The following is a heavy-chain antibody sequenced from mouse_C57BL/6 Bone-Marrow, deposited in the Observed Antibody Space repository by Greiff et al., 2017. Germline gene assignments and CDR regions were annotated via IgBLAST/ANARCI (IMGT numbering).Heavy chain of an antibody. CDR3: ASGDYGNYAFAY. J-gene: IGHJ3*01. V-gene: IGHV1-75*01. Sequence: VKLVESGPELVKPGASVKISCKASGYTFTDYYINWVQQRPGQGLEWIGWIFPGSGSPYYPEKFKGKATLTVDKSSSTAYMLLSSLTSEDSAVYFCASGDYGNYAFAYWGQGTLVTVSA. CDR2: IFPGSGSP. D-gene: IGHD2-1*01. CDR1: GYTFTDYY.